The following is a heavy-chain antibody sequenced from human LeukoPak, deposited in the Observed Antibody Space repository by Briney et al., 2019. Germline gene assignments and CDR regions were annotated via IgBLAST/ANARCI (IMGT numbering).Heavy chain of an antibody. Sequence: ASVKVSCKASGYTFTGYYMHWVRLAPGQGLEWMGWINPNSGGTNYAQKFQGRVTMTRDTSISTAYMELSRLRSDDTAVYYCARDLRDRRYYYDSSGYYDYWGQGTLVTVSS. V-gene: IGHV1-2*02. CDR2: INPNSGGT. CDR3: ARDLRDRRYYYDSSGYYDY. D-gene: IGHD3-22*01. J-gene: IGHJ4*02. CDR1: GYTFTGYY.